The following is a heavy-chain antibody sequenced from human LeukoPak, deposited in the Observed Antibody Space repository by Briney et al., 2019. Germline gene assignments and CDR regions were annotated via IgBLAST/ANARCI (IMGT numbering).Heavy chain of an antibody. Sequence: ASVKVSCKASGGTFSSYAISWVRQAPGQGLEWMGGIIPIFGTANYAQKFQGRVTITVDESTSTAYMELSSLRSEDTAVYYCARVDFWSGSGYYYMDVWGKGTTVTVSS. CDR3: ARVDFWSGSGYYYMDV. CDR1: GGTFSSYA. J-gene: IGHJ6*03. D-gene: IGHD3-3*01. V-gene: IGHV1-69*13. CDR2: IIPIFGTA.